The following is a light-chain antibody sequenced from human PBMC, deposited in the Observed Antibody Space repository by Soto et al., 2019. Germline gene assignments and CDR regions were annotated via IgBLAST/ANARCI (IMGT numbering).Light chain of an antibody. V-gene: IGLV2-14*01. J-gene: IGLJ3*02. CDR3: SSYTTVRTLV. Sequence: ALTQPASVSGSPGQSSTISFTGTSSDLGDYNSVSWYQHHPGKAPKLMIYDVSHRPSGVSNRFSGSKSGNTASLTISGLQTEDEADYYCSSYTTVRTLVFGEGTKVTVL. CDR2: DVS. CDR1: SSDLGDYNS.